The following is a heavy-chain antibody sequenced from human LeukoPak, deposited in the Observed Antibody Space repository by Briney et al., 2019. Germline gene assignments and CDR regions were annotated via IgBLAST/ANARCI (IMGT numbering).Heavy chain of an antibody. CDR2: ISSSGNTV. D-gene: IGHD2-15*01. CDR3: AREGGGAFNI. J-gene: IGHJ3*02. V-gene: IGHV3-48*03. Sequence: GGSLRLSCGASGFTFSSYEMSWIRQAPGKGLEWVSYISSSGNTVYYADSVKGRFTILRDNAKNSLYLQMNSLRAEDTAVYYCAREGGGAFNIWGQGTMVTVSS. CDR1: GFTFSSYE.